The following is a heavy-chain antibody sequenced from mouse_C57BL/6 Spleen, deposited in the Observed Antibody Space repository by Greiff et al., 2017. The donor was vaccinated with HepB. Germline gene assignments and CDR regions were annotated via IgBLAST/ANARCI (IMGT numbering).Heavy chain of an antibody. CDR2: IYPGDGDT. Sequence: QVQLQQSGAELVKPGASVKISCKASGYAFSSYWMNWVKRRPGKGLEWIGQIYPGDGDTTYNGKFKGKATLTADKSSSTAYMQLSSLTSEDSAVYFCATGAQATWAYWGQGTLVTVSA. V-gene: IGHV1-80*01. J-gene: IGHJ3*01. D-gene: IGHD3-2*02. CDR3: ATGAQATWAY. CDR1: GYAFSSYW.